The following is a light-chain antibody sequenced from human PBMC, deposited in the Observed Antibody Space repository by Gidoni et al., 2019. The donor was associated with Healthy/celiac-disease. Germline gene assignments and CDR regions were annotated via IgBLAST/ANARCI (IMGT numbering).Light chain of an antibody. J-gene: IGKJ1*01. Sequence: EIVLTQSPGTLSLSPGERATLSCRASQSVSSSYLAWYRQKPGQAPRLLIYGASSRATGIPDRFSGSGSGTDFTLTISRLEPEDFAVDYCQQYGSSPRTFGQGTKVEIK. CDR2: GAS. CDR1: QSVSSSY. CDR3: QQYGSSPRT. V-gene: IGKV3-20*01.